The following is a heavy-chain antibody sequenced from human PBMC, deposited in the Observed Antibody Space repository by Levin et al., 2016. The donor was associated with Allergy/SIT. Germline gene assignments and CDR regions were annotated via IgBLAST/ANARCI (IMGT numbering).Heavy chain of an antibody. CDR2: ISYDGSNK. V-gene: IGHV3-30*18. CDR3: AKDNYGDYLGYFQH. J-gene: IGHJ1*01. Sequence: LSLTCAASGFTFSSYGMHWVRQAPGKGLEWVAVISYDGSNKYYADSVKGRFTISRDNSKNTLYLQMNSLRAEDTAVYYCAKDNYGDYLGYFQHWGQGTLVTVSS. CDR1: GFTFSSYG. D-gene: IGHD4-17*01.